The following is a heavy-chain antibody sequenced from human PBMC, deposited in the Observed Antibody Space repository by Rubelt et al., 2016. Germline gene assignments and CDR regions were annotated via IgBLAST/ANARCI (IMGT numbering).Heavy chain of an antibody. D-gene: IGHD3-3*01. CDR3: ARSMGMIPLFPDV. Sequence: QLQLQESGPGLVKPSETLSLTCTVSGGSISSSSYYWGWIRQPPGKGLEWIGSIYYSGSTYYNPSLKSRVTISVDTSKNQFSLKLSSVTAADTAVYYCARSMGMIPLFPDVWGQGTTVTVSS. CDR2: IYYSGST. V-gene: IGHV4-39*01. J-gene: IGHJ6*02. CDR1: GGSISSSSYY.